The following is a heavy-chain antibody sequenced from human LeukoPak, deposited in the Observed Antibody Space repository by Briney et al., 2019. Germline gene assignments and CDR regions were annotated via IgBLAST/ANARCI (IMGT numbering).Heavy chain of an antibody. D-gene: IGHD2-15*01. V-gene: IGHV4-34*01. Sequence: PSETLSLTCAVYGGSFSGYYWSWIRQPPGKGLEWIGEINHSGSNTYNPSLKSRVTISVDPSKTQFSLKLSSVTAADTAVYYCARGENKYCSGGSCPSFDYWGQGTLVTVSS. CDR2: INHSGSN. CDR3: ARGENKYCSGGSCPSFDY. CDR1: GGSFSGYY. J-gene: IGHJ4*02.